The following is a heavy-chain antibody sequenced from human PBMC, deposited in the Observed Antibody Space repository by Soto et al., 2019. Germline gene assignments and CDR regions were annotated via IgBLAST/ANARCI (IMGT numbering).Heavy chain of an antibody. J-gene: IGHJ4*02. CDR2: ISAYNGNT. D-gene: IGHD1-26*01. CDR1: GYTFTSYG. CDR3: ASDANLAGDGGRYAPSDY. V-gene: IGHV1-18*01. Sequence: QVQLVQSGAEVKKPGASVKVSCKASGYTFTSYGISWVRQAPGQGLEWMGWISAYNGNTNYAQKLQGRVTMTTDTSQSTAYLELRSLRSDDTAVYYCASDANLAGDGGRYAPSDYGGQGTLVTVSS.